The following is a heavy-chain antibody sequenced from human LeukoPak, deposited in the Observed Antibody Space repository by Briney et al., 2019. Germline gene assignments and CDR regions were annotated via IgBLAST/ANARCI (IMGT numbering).Heavy chain of an antibody. V-gene: IGHV4-4*02. CDR3: ARDRRAGYSSGWYWEGGGYYYMDV. D-gene: IGHD6-19*01. J-gene: IGHJ6*03. Sequence: SETLSLTCAVSGGSISSSNWWSWVRQPPGKGLEWIGEIYHSGSTNYNPSLKSRVTISVDKSKNQFSLKLSSVTAADTAVYYCARDRRAGYSSGWYWEGGGYYYMDVWGKGTTVTVSS. CDR1: GGSISSSNW. CDR2: IYHSGST.